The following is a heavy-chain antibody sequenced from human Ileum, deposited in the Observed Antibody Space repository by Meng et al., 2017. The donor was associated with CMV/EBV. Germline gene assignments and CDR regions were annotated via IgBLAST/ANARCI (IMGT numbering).Heavy chain of an antibody. V-gene: IGHV1-2*02. CDR1: GGTFSSYA. D-gene: IGHD2-15*01. CDR2: INPRSGVS. Sequence: ASVKVSCKASGGTFSSYAISWVRQAPGQGLEWMGWINPRSGVSNFAPKFEGRVTMTRDTSISTAYMELSLRSDDTAVYYCARGLGYCSSSSCHQYGVDVWGQGTTVTVSS. CDR3: ARGLGYCSSSSCHQYGVDV. J-gene: IGHJ6*02.